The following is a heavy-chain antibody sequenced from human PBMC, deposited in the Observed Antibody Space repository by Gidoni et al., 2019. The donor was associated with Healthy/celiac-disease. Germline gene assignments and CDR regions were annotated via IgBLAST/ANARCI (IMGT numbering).Heavy chain of an antibody. V-gene: IGHV4-39*01. J-gene: IGHJ5*02. Sequence: QLQLQESGPGLVKPSETLSLTCTVSGGSISSSSYYWGWIRQPPGKGLEWIGSIYYSGSTYYNPSLKSRVTISVDTSKNQFSLKLSSVTAADTAVYYCARHWLVGAGTNWFDPWGQGTLVTVSS. CDR2: IYYSGST. CDR1: GGSISSSSYY. CDR3: ARHWLVGAGTNWFDP. D-gene: IGHD1-26*01.